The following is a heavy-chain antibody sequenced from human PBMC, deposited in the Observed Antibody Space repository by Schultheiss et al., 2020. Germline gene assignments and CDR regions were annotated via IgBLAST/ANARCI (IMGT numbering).Heavy chain of an antibody. V-gene: IGHV1-18*01. CDR1: GYTFTSYG. CDR3: ARDPRVTTKVASSYFGMDV. D-gene: IGHD2-2*01. J-gene: IGHJ6*02. CDR2: ISAYNGNT. Sequence: ASVKVSCKASGYTFTSYGLSWVRQAPGQGLEWMGWISAYNGNTNYAQKLQGRVTMTTDTSTSTAYMELRSLRSDDTAVYYCARDPRVTTKVASSYFGMDVWGQGTTVTVYS.